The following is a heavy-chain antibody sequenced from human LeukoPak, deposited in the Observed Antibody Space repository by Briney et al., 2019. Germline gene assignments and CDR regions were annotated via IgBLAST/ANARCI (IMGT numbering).Heavy chain of an antibody. CDR2: IIPIFGTA. CDR3: ARLDGPYSSSAH. D-gene: IGHD6-6*01. V-gene: IGHV1-69*05. CDR1: GYTFTSYY. Sequence: ASVKVSCKASGYTFTSYYMHWVRQAPGQGLEWMGGIIPIFGTANYAQKFQGRVTITTDESTSTAYMGLSSLRSGDTAVYYCARLDGPYSSSAHWGQGTLVTVSS. J-gene: IGHJ4*02.